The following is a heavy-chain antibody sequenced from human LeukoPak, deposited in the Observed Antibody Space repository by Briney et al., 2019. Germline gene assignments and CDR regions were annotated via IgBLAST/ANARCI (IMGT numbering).Heavy chain of an antibody. CDR1: VYSFTVDR. V-gene: IGHV1-18*01. CDR2: ISAYNGNT. D-gene: IGHD1-20*01. J-gene: IGHJ5*02. CDR3: AICARQMLITADWFDP. Sequence: ASVKVSCKASVYSFTVDRISSVRQAPGQGLEWMGWISAYNGNTNYAQKLQGRVTMTTDTSTSTAYMELRSLRSDDTAVYYCAICARQMLITADWFDPWGQGTLVTVSS.